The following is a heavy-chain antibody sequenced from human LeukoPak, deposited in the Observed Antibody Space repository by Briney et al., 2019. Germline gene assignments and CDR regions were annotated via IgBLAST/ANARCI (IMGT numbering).Heavy chain of an antibody. Sequence: SETLSLTCTVSGYSISSGYYWGWIRQPPGKGLEWIGSIYHSGSTYYNPSLKSRVTISVDTSKNQFSLKLSSVTAADTAVYYCARRSGKARGDYWGQGTLVTVSS. CDR1: GYSISSGYY. CDR3: ARRSGKARGDY. CDR2: IYHSGST. D-gene: IGHD1-26*01. V-gene: IGHV4-38-2*02. J-gene: IGHJ4*02.